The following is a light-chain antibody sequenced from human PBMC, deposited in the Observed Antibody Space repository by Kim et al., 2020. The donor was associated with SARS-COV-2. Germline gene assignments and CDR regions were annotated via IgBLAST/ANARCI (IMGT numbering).Light chain of an antibody. V-gene: IGKV3-20*01. J-gene: IGKJ4*01. Sequence: EIVLTQSPGTLSLSPGERATLSCGASQSVSSSFLAWYQQKPGQAPRLLIYGASSRATGIPDRFSGSGSGTDFTLTISRLEPEDFSVYYCQQYANSPLTFGGGTKLEI. CDR1: QSVSSSF. CDR2: GAS. CDR3: QQYANSPLT.